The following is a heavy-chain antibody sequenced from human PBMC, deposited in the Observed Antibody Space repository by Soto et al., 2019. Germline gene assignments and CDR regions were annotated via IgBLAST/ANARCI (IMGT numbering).Heavy chain of an antibody. CDR2: IIPVLGVE. CDR1: GDTFSRST. CDR3: ASSTAGVYVFHD. Sequence: QVQLVQSGAEVKNRGSSVKVSCKASGDTFSRSTISWVRQAPGQRLEWMGRIIPVLGVENHAQNFQGRVTLTADKSTRTAYLEVSSLKSEDTAIYYCASSTAGVYVFHDWGQGTLVTVSS. V-gene: IGHV1-69*02. D-gene: IGHD2-8*01. J-gene: IGHJ4*02.